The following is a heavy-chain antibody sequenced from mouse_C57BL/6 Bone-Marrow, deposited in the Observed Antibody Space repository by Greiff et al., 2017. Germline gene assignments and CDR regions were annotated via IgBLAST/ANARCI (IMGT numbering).Heavy chain of an antibody. D-gene: IGHD1-1*01. CDR1: GFNIKDDY. V-gene: IGHV14-4*01. CDR2: IDPENGDT. Sequence: VPLQQSGAELVRPGASVKLSCTASGFNIKDDYMHWVKQRPEQGLEWIGWIDPENGDTEYASKFQGKATITADTSSNTAYLQLSSLTSEDTAVYYCTTIYYYGSSPLDYWGQGTTLTVSS. CDR3: TTIYYYGSSPLDY. J-gene: IGHJ2*01.